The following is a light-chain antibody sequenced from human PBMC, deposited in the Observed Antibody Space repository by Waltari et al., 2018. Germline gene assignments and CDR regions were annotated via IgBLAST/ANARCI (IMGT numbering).Light chain of an antibody. CDR1: ALPKKY. CDR3: YSIDSSDDHYV. V-gene: IGLV3-10*01. J-gene: IGLJ1*01. CDR2: EDN. Sequence: QTARITCSGAALPKKYAYWYQQKSGQAPVLVIYEDNKRPSEIPDRFSGSSSGTMATLTISGAQVEDEADYYCYSIDSSDDHYVFGTGTKVTVL.